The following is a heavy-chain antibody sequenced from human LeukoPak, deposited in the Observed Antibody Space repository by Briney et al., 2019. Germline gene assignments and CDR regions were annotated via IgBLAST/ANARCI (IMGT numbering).Heavy chain of an antibody. CDR1: GGSSSGYY. J-gene: IGHJ2*01. D-gene: IGHD5-12*01. Sequence: SSETLSLTCAVYGGSSSGYYWSWIRQPPGKGLEWIGEINHSGSTNYNPSLKSRVTISVDTSKNQFSLKLSSVTAADTAVYYCARGTVVATIYWNFDLWGRGTQVTVSS. V-gene: IGHV4-34*01. CDR3: ARGTVVATIYWNFDL. CDR2: INHSGST.